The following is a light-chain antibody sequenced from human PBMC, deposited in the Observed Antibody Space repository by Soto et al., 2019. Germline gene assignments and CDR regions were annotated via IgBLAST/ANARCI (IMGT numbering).Light chain of an antibody. CDR2: EVD. CDR3: CTYAGHVPK. CDR1: TSDVAYYDL. V-gene: IGLV2-23*02. Sequence: QSALTQPASVSGSPGQSITISCAGTTSDVAYYDLVSWYQQHPGRAPKLLIYEVDKRPSGISVRFSGSKSGATASLTISGLLPEDEAVYFCCTYAGHVPKFGGGTKLT. J-gene: IGLJ2*01.